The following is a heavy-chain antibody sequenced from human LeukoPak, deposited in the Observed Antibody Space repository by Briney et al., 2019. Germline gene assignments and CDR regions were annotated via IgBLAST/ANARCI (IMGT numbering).Heavy chain of an antibody. CDR2: FTPIFGTE. V-gene: IGHV1-69*05. CDR1: GGTFSSYA. D-gene: IGHD2-2*01. J-gene: IGHJ4*02. Sequence: ASVKVSCKTSGGTFSSYAIAWVRQPPGQGLEWMGMFTPIFGTENYAQKFQGRITITTDESTNIGYMELTSLRSEDTAMYYCARSQGGQPDYWGQGTLVSVSS. CDR3: ARSQGGQPDY.